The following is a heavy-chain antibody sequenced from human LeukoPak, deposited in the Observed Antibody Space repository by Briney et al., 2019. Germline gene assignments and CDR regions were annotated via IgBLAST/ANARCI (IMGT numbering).Heavy chain of an antibody. CDR2: ISSSSSTI. J-gene: IGHJ4*02. Sequence: GGSLRLSCAASGFTFSSYSMNWVRQAPGKGLEWVSYISSSSSTIYYADSVKGRFTISRDNSKNTLYLQMNSLRAEDTAVYYCAKELYGSGSYYYSEFIPYFDYWGQGTLVTVSS. CDR3: AKELYGSGSYYYSEFIPYFDY. CDR1: GFTFSSYS. V-gene: IGHV3-48*01. D-gene: IGHD3-10*01.